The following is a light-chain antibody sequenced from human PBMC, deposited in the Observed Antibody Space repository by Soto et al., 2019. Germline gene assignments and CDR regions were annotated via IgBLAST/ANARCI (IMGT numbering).Light chain of an antibody. V-gene: IGKV3-15*01. CDR1: QSVGTS. J-gene: IGKJ4*01. CDR3: EQYYSSPLT. CDR2: GAS. Sequence: ETVMTQSPATLSVSPGERATLSCRASQSVGTSLAWYQQKPGQAPRVLMYGASSRATGVPGRFSGSGSATEFTLTNSSLQSEDFAVYYCEQYYSSPLTFGGRTKVEI.